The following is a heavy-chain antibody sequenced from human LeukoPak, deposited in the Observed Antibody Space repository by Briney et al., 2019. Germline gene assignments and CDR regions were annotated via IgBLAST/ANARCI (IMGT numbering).Heavy chain of an antibody. V-gene: IGHV4-30-2*05. D-gene: IGHD4-23*01. CDR3: ARKGREHYGGKVRARGSHNYYYYGMDV. J-gene: IGHJ6*02. CDR1: GGSISSGGYS. Sequence: PSETLSLTCAVSGGSISSGGYSWSWIRQPPGKGLEWIGYIYHSGSTYYNPSLKSRVTISVDTSKNQFSLKLSSVTAADTAVYYCARKGREHYGGKVRARGSHNYYYYGMDVWGQGTTVTVSS. CDR2: IYHSGST.